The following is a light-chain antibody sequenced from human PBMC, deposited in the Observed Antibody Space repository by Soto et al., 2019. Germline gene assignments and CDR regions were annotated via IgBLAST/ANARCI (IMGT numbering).Light chain of an antibody. Sequence: DIQMTQSPSTLSASVGDRVTITCRASQSINNWLAWYQQKPGKAPKLLVQKASRLESGVPSRFSSSRSGTEFTLTISRLQPDDFASYYFQQYNSDSNTFGQGTKLEIK. CDR2: KAS. J-gene: IGKJ2*01. CDR1: QSINNW. V-gene: IGKV1-5*03. CDR3: QQYNSDSNT.